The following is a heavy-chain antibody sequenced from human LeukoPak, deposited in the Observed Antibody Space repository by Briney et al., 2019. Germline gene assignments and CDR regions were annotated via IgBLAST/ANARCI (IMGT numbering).Heavy chain of an antibody. Sequence: GGSLRLSCAASAFTFSSYWIHWVRQAPGKGLVWVSHINSDGTNTNYADSVKGRFTISRDNAKNTLYLQMNGLRAEDTAVYYCAKDGSRGAAAVTYYFDYWGQGTLVTVSS. CDR2: INSDGTNT. V-gene: IGHV3-74*01. J-gene: IGHJ4*02. CDR3: AKDGSRGAAAVTYYFDY. CDR1: AFTFSSYW. D-gene: IGHD6-13*01.